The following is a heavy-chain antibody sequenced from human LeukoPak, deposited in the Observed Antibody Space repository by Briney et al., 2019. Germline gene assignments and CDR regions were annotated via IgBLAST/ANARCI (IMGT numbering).Heavy chain of an antibody. D-gene: IGHD4-17*01. CDR1: GYSINSGYY. Sequence: PSETLSLTCTVSGYSINSGYYWGWIRQPPGKGLEWIGSIYYSGSTYYNPSLKSRVTISVDTSKNQFSLKLSSVTAADTAVYYCARRLYGDYVGLYYYYYMDVWGKGTTVTISS. J-gene: IGHJ6*03. CDR2: IYYSGST. V-gene: IGHV4-38-2*02. CDR3: ARRLYGDYVGLYYYYYMDV.